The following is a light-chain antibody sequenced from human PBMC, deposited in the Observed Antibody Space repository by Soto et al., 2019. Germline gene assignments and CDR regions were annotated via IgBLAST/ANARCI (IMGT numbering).Light chain of an antibody. CDR2: IDS. CDR1: NIASKT. V-gene: IGLV3-21*01. Sequence: SYELTQPPSVSVAPGQTARLTCGGDNIASKTVHWYQQKAGHAPELVIYIDSDRPSGIPERFSGSNDGDTATLTISRVEVGDEADYHCHVWDSSTEQVVFGGGTKLTVL. CDR3: HVWDSSTEQVV. J-gene: IGLJ2*01.